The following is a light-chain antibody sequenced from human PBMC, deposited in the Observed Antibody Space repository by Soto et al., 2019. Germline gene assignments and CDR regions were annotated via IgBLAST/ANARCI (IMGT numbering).Light chain of an antibody. V-gene: IGLV1-44*01. CDR2: RNN. Sequence: QSVLTQPPSASGTPGQRVTISCSGSSSNIGSHRVDWYQQLPGTSPKLLIYRNNQRPSGVPDRFSGSKSGTSASLAISGLQSEDEADYYCAARDDSLNAVIFGGGTKLTVL. J-gene: IGLJ2*01. CDR1: SSNIGSHR. CDR3: AARDDSLNAVI.